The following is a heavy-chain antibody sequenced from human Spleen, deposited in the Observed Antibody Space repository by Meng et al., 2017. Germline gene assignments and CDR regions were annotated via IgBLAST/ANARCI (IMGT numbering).Heavy chain of an antibody. D-gene: IGHD1-26*01. Sequence: QVQLQGSGPGLVKPSPPLSPTCTVSGGSISSGGYYWSWIRQHPGKGLEWIGYIYYSGSTYYNPSLKSRVTISVDTSKNQFSLKLSSVTAADTAVYYCARGPGGLGFDPWGQGTLVTVSS. CDR2: IYYSGST. J-gene: IGHJ5*02. CDR3: ARGPGGLGFDP. V-gene: IGHV4-31*03. CDR1: GGSISSGGYY.